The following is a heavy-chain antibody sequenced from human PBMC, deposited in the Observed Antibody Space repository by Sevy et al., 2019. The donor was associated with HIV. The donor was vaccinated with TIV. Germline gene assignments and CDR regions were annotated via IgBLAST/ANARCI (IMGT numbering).Heavy chain of an antibody. V-gene: IGHV1-18*01. D-gene: IGHD4-17*01. CDR2: ISAYNGNT. CDR3: ARFRVSTTTVTINDAFDI. CDR1: GYTFTSYG. J-gene: IGHJ3*02. Sequence: ASVKVSCKASGYTFTSYGISWVRQAPGQGLEWMGWISAYNGNTNYPQKLQGRVTMTTDTSTSTAYMELRSLRSDDTAVYYCARFRVSTTTVTINDAFDIWGQGTMVTVSS.